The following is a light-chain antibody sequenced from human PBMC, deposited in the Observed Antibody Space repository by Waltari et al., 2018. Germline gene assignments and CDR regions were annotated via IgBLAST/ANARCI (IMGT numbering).Light chain of an antibody. CDR3: SSYISTTTFI. V-gene: IGLV2-14*03. Sequence: QSALTQPASVSGSPGQSITITCTGSSSDIGGYNYVSWYQQHPGKAPKLVIYDVSKRPSGVSYRFSGSKSGNTASLTISGLQTDDEADYYCSSYISTTTFIIGGGTKVTVL. CDR2: DVS. J-gene: IGLJ2*01. CDR1: SSDIGGYNY.